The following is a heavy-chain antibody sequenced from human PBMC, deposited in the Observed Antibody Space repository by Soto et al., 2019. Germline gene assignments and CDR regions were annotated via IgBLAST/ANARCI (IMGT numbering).Heavy chain of an antibody. CDR1: GFTVSSNY. J-gene: IGHJ6*02. V-gene: IGHV3-53*01. D-gene: IGHD6-19*01. CDR3: ARAPRAEYYYYYGMDV. CDR2: IYSGGST. Sequence: GGSLRLSCAASGFTVSSNYMSWVRQAPGKGLEWVSVIYSGGSTYYADSVKGRFTISRDNSKNTLYLQMNSLRAEDTAVYYCARAPRAEYYYYYGMDVWGQGTTVTVSS.